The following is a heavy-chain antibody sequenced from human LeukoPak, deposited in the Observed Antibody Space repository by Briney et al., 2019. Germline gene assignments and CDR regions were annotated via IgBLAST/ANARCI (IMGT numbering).Heavy chain of an antibody. J-gene: IGHJ3*02. CDR3: ARELDHGDI. CDR1: GFTFSSSG. V-gene: IGHV3-30*03. Sequence: GRSLRLFCAAAGFTFSSSGMHWVRQAPGKGLGWVAVISYDGSNKYYADSVKGRFTISRDKSKNTLYLQMNSLRAEDTAVYYCARELDHGDIWGQGTMVTVSS. D-gene: IGHD3/OR15-3a*01. CDR2: ISYDGSNK.